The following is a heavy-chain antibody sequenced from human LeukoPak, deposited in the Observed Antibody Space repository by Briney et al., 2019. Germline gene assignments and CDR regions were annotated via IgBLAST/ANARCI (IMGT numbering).Heavy chain of an antibody. CDR1: GGSIKDYR. CDR2: VYYSAST. J-gene: IGHJ5*02. CDR3: ARGPCSSANCYWSLDH. V-gene: IGHV4-59*01. Sequence: SKTLSLTCSVSGGSIKDYRWSWIRQPPGKGLEYIGFVYYSASTNYNPSLKSRVTMSLDTSKNQFSLNLNSVTAADTAVYYCARGPCSSANCYWSLDHWGQGTLVTVSS. D-gene: IGHD2-2*01.